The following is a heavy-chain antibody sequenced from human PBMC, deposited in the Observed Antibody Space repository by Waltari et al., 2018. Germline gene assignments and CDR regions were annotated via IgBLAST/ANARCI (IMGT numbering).Heavy chain of an antibody. D-gene: IGHD6-13*01. CDR3: ARPPHSSSWFYFDY. Sequence: QLQLQESGPGLVKPSETLSLTCTVSGGSISSSSYYWGWIRQPPGKGLEWIGSIYYSGSTYDNPSRKSRVTISVDTSKNQFSLKLSSVTAADTAVYYCARPPHSSSWFYFDYWGQGTLVTVSS. J-gene: IGHJ4*02. CDR1: GGSISSSSYY. V-gene: IGHV4-39*01. CDR2: IYYSGST.